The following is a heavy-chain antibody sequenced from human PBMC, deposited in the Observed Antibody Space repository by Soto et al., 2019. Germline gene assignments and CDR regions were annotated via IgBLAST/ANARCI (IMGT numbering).Heavy chain of an antibody. CDR3: AKIPITIFGVVIIPYYYYMDV. D-gene: IGHD3-3*01. J-gene: IGHJ6*03. Sequence: GGSLRLSCAASGFTFSSYAMSWVRQAPGKGLEWVSAISGSGGSTYYADSVKGRFTISRDNSKNTLYLQMNSLRADDTAVYYCAKIPITIFGVVIIPYYYYMDVWGKGTTVTVSS. CDR1: GFTFSSYA. V-gene: IGHV3-23*01. CDR2: ISGSGGST.